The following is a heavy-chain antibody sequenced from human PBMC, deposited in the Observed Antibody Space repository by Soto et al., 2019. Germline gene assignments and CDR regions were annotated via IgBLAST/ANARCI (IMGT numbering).Heavy chain of an antibody. V-gene: IGHV3-48*03. Sequence: EVQLVESGGGLVQPGGSLRLSCAASGFTFSSYEMNWVRQAPGKGLEWVSYISSSGSTIYYADSVKGRFTISRDNAKNSLYLQMNSLRAEDTAVYHCASGLLGYCSGGSCYAFDYWGQGTLVTVSS. J-gene: IGHJ4*02. CDR1: GFTFSSYE. CDR2: ISSSGSTI. CDR3: ASGLLGYCSGGSCYAFDY. D-gene: IGHD2-15*01.